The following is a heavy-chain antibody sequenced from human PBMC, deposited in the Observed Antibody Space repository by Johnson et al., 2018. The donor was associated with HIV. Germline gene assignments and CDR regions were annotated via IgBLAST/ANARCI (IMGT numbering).Heavy chain of an antibody. V-gene: IGHV3-30*04. CDR3: AREKIRAFDI. Sequence: VQLVESGGGVVQAGRSLRLSCAASGFTFSSYAMHWVRQAPGKGLEWVAIISYDGSNKYYADSVKGRFIISRDNSKNTLYLQMNSLRAEDTAVYYCAREKIRAFDIWGPGTMVTVSS. CDR2: ISYDGSNK. CDR1: GFTFSSYA. J-gene: IGHJ3*02.